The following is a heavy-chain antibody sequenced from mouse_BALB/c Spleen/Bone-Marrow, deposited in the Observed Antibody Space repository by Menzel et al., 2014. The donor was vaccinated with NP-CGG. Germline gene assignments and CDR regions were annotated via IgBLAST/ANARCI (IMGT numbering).Heavy chain of an antibody. D-gene: IGHD2-3*01. CDR3: ARNPRWLLAMDN. CDR2: SRNSANDYTT. J-gene: IGHJ4*01. V-gene: IGHV7-1*02. CDR1: GFTFSDFY. Sequence: EVKLVESGGGLVQPGGSLRLSCATSGFTFSDFYMEWVRQPPGKGLEWIAASRNSANDYTTEYSASVKGRFIVSRDTSQSILYLQMNALRAEDTAIYYCARNPRWLLAMDNWGQGTSVTVSS.